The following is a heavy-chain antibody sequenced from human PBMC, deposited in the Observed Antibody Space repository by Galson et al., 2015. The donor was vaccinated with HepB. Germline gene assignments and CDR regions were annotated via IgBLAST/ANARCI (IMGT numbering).Heavy chain of an antibody. CDR1: GYTFTSYY. D-gene: IGHD1-26*01. CDR3: ARSPWELLGDFDY. J-gene: IGHJ4*02. Sequence: SVKVSCKASGYTFTSYYMHWVRQAPGQGLEWMGIINPSGGSTSYAQKLQGRVTMTRDTSTSTVYMELSSLRSEDTAVYYCARSPWELLGDFDYWGQGTLVTVSS. CDR2: INPSGGST. V-gene: IGHV1-46*04.